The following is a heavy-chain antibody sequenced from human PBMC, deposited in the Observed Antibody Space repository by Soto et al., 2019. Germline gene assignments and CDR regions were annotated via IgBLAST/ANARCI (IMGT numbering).Heavy chain of an antibody. CDR1: GFTFSSYW. D-gene: IGHD4-17*01. J-gene: IGHJ4*02. V-gene: IGHV3-74*01. CDR2: IKSDGSDT. CDR3: VRVAYGDLGG. Sequence: EVLLVESGGGLVQPGGSLRLSCAASGFTFSSYWMHWVRQAPGKGLVWVSRIKSDGSDTSYADSVKGRFTISRDNAKNTLYLQMSSLRAEDTAVYYCVRVAYGDLGGWGQGTLVTVSS.